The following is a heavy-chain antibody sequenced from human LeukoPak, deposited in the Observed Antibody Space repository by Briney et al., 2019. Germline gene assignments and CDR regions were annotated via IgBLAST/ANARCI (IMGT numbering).Heavy chain of an antibody. CDR1: GFTFSCYW. Sequence: GGSLRLSCAASGFTFSCYWMSWVRQVPGKGLDWVASIKEDGSQKYYVDSVKGRFTISRDNAKNSLSLQMNSLRAEDTAVYYCARQMSPGSGWFRFYFDYWGQGTLVTVSS. D-gene: IGHD6-19*01. V-gene: IGHV3-7*03. J-gene: IGHJ4*02. CDR3: ARQMSPGSGWFRFYFDY. CDR2: IKEDGSQK.